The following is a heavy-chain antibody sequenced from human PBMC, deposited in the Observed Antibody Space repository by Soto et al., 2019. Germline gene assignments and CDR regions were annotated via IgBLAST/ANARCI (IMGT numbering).Heavy chain of an antibody. CDR3: ARRARPDFYYMDV. J-gene: IGHJ6*03. CDR1: ILTLSGYA. CDR2: ISSNGVGT. V-gene: IGHV3-64*01. D-gene: IGHD6-6*01. Sequence: SASGYILTLSGYARVWVGPAPGKGLEYVSGISSNGVGTYYANSVQGRFTISRDNSKNTVYLQMGSLRPEDMAVYYCARRARPDFYYMDVWGKGTTVTVSS.